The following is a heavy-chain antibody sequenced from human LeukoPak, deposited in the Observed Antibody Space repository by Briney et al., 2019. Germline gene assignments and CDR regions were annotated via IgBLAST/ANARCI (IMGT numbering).Heavy chain of an antibody. V-gene: IGHV4-4*07. D-gene: IGHD1-14*01. Sequence: SETLSLTCTVSGASIGSYYWSWIRQPAGKGLEWIGRVYSSGSTNYNPSLKSRVTMSEDTSKNQFSLKLRSVTAAGTAVYYCARDPDGYNWFDSWGQGTQVTVST. J-gene: IGHJ5*01. CDR2: VYSSGST. CDR1: GASIGSYY. CDR3: ARDPDGYNWFDS.